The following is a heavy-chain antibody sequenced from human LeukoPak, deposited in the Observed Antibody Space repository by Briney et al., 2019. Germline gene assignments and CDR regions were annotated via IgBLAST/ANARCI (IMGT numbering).Heavy chain of an antibody. CDR1: GYTFTSYG. Sequence: ASVKVSCKASGYTFTSYGISWVRQAPGQGLEWMGWINPNSGGTNYAQKFQGRVTMTRDTSISTAYMELSRLRSDDTAVYYCARVVGGAYCGGDCYWDYWGQGTLVTVSS. J-gene: IGHJ4*02. D-gene: IGHD2-21*01. CDR2: INPNSGGT. V-gene: IGHV1-2*02. CDR3: ARVVGGAYCGGDCYWDY.